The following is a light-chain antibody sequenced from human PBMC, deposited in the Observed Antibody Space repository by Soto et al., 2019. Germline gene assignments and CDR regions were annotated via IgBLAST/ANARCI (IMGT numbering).Light chain of an antibody. CDR2: DGT. J-gene: IGLJ1*01. CDR3: CSYVTTPEI. Sequence: QSALAQPRSVSGSPGQLLTISCTGTSNDVDDYRYVSWYQQYPGKAPKLVIYDGTKRPSGVPDRFSGSNSGNTASLTISGLQAEDEADYYCCSYVTTPEIFGTGTKVTVL. V-gene: IGLV2-11*01. CDR1: SNDVDDYRY.